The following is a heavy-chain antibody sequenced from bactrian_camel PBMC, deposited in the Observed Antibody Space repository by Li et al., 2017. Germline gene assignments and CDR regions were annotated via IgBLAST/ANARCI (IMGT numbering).Heavy chain of an antibody. Sequence: HVQLVESGGGSVQAGGSLRLSCAFDAYTPANVRMAWFRQAPGKEREGVASLASDGSSIYANSLKGRFSISKDNAKNTVNVQMNSLKPGDTAIYYCAARSGGCVGTRASDFTYWGQGTQVTVS. J-gene: IGHJ4*01. CDR3: AARSGGCVGTRASDFTY. CDR2: LASDGSS. CDR1: AYTPANVR. D-gene: IGHD2*01. V-gene: IGHV3S53*01.